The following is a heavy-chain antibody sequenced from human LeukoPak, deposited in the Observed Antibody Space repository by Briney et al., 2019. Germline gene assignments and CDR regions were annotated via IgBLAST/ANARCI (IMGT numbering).Heavy chain of an antibody. V-gene: IGHV1-69*13. J-gene: IGHJ4*02. CDR2: IIPIFGTA. CDR3: ARAGGSGSYPFDY. Sequence: SVKVSCKASGGTFSSYAISWVRQAPGQGLEWMGGIIPIFGTANYAQKFQGRVTITADESTSTAYMELSSLRSEDTAVYYCARAGGSGSYPFDYWGQGTLATVSS. D-gene: IGHD1-26*01. CDR1: GGTFSSYA.